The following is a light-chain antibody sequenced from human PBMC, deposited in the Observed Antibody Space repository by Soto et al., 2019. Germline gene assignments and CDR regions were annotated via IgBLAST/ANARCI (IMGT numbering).Light chain of an antibody. CDR3: SSYTSSSTL. V-gene: IGLV2-14*01. CDR1: SSDVGSYNY. Sequence: QSVLTQPASVSGSPGQSITISCTGTSSDVGSYNYVSWYQQHPGKAPKLMIYEVSDRLSGISSRFSGSKSGNTASLTISGLQTEDEADYYCSSYTSSSTLFGTGTKLTVL. J-gene: IGLJ1*01. CDR2: EVS.